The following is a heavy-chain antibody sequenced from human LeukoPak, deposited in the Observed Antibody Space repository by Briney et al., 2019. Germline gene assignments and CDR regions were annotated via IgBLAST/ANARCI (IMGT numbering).Heavy chain of an antibody. CDR3: ARHIHVGLRVSRLGWLDP. CDR1: GFTFSSYSMN. J-gene: IGHJ5*02. Sequence: GSLRLSCAGSGFTFSSYSMNWVRQPPGKGLEWMGSIYYSESTYYNPSLRGRVTIFVDTSKNQFSLKLSSVTAADTAVYYCARHIHVGLRVSRLGWLDPWGQGTLVTVSS. CDR2: IYYSEST. V-gene: IGHV4-59*05. D-gene: IGHD1-26*01.